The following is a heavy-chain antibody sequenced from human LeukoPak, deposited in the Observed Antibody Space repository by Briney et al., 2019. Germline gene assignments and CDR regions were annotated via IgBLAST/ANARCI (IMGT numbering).Heavy chain of an antibody. CDR2: IKSKTDGGTT. D-gene: IGHD2-15*01. Sequence: SGGSLRLSCAASGFTFSNAWMSWVRQAPGKGLEWVGRIKSKTDGGTTDYAAPVKGRFTISRDDSKNTLYLQMNSLKTEDTAVYYCAKIPSRGYCSGGSCYENYFDYWGQGTLVTVSS. J-gene: IGHJ4*02. V-gene: IGHV3-15*01. CDR3: AKIPSRGYCSGGSCYENYFDY. CDR1: GFTFSNAW.